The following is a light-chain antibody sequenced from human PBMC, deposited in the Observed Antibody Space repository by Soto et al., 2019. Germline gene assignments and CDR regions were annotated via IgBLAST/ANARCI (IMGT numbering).Light chain of an antibody. CDR1: QGVSSD. V-gene: IGKV1D-13*01. CDR2: HAS. J-gene: IGKJ4*01. CDR3: QQFNNRPLT. Sequence: AIQLTQSPSSLSASVGDRVTITCRARQGVSSDLAWYQQRPGKAPKLLIYHASSLEGGVPSRFSGSGSGTDFTLTISSLQPEDFATYYCQQFNNRPLTFGGGTKVQIK.